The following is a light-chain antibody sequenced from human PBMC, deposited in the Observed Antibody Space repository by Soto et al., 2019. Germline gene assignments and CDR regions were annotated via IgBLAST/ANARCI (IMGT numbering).Light chain of an antibody. Sequence: EIVLTQSPGTLSLSPGERATLSCRASQTVNNNYLTWYQQTPGQAPRLLIYGASSRATGIPDKCSASGSGTDFTLTISRLEPEDFAVYYCQQYGTSPFTFGPGTKVDIK. CDR2: GAS. CDR1: QTVNNNY. J-gene: IGKJ3*01. V-gene: IGKV3-20*01. CDR3: QQYGTSPFT.